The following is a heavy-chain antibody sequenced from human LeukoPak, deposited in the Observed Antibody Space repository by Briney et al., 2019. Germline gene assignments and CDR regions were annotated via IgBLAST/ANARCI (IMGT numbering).Heavy chain of an antibody. Sequence: QSGGSLRLSCAASGFTFSSYSMNWVRQAPGKGLEWVSVIYSGGSTYYADSVKGRFTISRDNSKNTLYLQMNSLRAEDTAVYYCARGLVGPGDYYYYMDVWGKGTTVTISS. CDR3: ARGLVGPGDYYYYMDV. D-gene: IGHD1-26*01. J-gene: IGHJ6*03. CDR1: GFTFSSYS. CDR2: IYSGGST. V-gene: IGHV3-66*01.